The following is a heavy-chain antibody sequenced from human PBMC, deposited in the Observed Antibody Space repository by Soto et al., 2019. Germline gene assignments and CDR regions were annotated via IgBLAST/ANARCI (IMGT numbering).Heavy chain of an antibody. V-gene: IGHV3-30*18. CDR2: ISYDGSDK. J-gene: IGHJ4*02. CDR1: GFIFSSYG. Sequence: QVQLVESGGGVVQPGRSLRLSCAASGFIFSSYGIHWVRQAPGKGLEWVASISYDGSDKYYADSVKGRFTISRDNSKDTLYLQMDSLRAEDTAVYYCAKTRWERYYSHYFDYWGQGALVTVSS. CDR3: AKTRWERYYSHYFDY. D-gene: IGHD3-10*01.